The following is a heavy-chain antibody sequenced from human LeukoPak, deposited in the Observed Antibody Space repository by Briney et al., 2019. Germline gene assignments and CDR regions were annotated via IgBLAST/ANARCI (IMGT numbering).Heavy chain of an antibody. J-gene: IGHJ6*03. V-gene: IGHV4-61*02. CDR1: GGSISSGSYY. Sequence: SETLSLTCTVSGGSISSGSYYWSWIRQPAGKGLEWIGRIYTSGSTNYNPSPKSRVTISVDTSKNQFSLKLSSVTAADTAVYYCARSFWSSPKNYYYYYYMDVWGKGTTVTVSS. CDR3: ARSFWSSPKNYYYYYYMDV. CDR2: IYTSGST. D-gene: IGHD3-3*01.